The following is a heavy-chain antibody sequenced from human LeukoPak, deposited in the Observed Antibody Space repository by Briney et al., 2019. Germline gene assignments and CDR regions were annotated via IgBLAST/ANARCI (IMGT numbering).Heavy chain of an antibody. Sequence: PSETLSLTCTVSGASISGYSWSWIRQPPGKGLEWIGNISYSGSTNYSPSLKSRVTISVDTSKNQFSLRLTSVTAADTAFYYCARGVDDLGYSYDYWGQGTLVTVSS. CDR3: ARGVDDLGYSYDY. CDR2: ISYSGST. CDR1: GASISGYS. V-gene: IGHV4-59*01. D-gene: IGHD5-18*01. J-gene: IGHJ4*02.